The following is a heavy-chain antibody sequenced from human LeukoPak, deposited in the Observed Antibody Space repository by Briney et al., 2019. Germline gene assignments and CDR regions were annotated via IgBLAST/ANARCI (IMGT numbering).Heavy chain of an antibody. J-gene: IGHJ4*02. CDR2: ISYSGST. CDR1: GGSFSSYY. D-gene: IGHD3-10*01. V-gene: IGHV4-59*13. Sequence: SETLSLTCTVSGGSFSSYYWSWIRQAPGKGLEWIGYISYSGSTNYSPSLKSRITISVDTSKNQFSLKLSSVTAADTAVYYCARVLTMVRALPEALDYWGQGTLVTVSS. CDR3: ARVLTMVRALPEALDY.